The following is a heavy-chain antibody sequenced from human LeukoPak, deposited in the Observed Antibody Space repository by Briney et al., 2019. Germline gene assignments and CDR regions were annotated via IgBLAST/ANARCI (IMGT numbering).Heavy chain of an antibody. CDR1: GASISPHY. CDR3: TGERSSVTFDY. J-gene: IGHJ4*02. CDR2: VYYNGHT. D-gene: IGHD4-17*01. Sequence: SETLSLTCTVPGASISPHYWTWIRQAPGRGLEWIGYVYYNGHTSNNAPPTSRPIPPANTARNQVSLKLPSVSAAVTAVYYCTGERSSVTFDYWGQGTLVTVSS. V-gene: IGHV4-59*11.